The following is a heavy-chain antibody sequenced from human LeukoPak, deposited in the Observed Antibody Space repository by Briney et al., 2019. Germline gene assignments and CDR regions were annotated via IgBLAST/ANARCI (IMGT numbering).Heavy chain of an antibody. Sequence: PGRSLRLSCAASGFTFSSYVMHWVRQAPGKGLEWVAVMWFDGSNIYYADSVKGRFTISRDNSKNTLYLQMDSLRAEDTAVYYCARDYSSSWLRFFDYWGQGTLVTVSS. CDR3: ARDYSSSWLRFFDY. CDR1: GFTFSSYV. V-gene: IGHV3-33*01. D-gene: IGHD6-6*01. CDR2: MWFDGSNI. J-gene: IGHJ4*02.